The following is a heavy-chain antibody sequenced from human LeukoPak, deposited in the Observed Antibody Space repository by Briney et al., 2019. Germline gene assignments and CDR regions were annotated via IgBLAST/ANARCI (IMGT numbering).Heavy chain of an antibody. J-gene: IGHJ4*02. D-gene: IGHD3-10*01. CDR1: GITLSSYT. CDR3: VRDTARGSRSPGVH. V-gene: IGHV3-21*01. CDR2: ISKNSDSI. Sequence: GGSLRLSCATFGITLSSYTMNWVRQAPGKGLEWVSSISKNSDSIYYADSVKGRFTISRDNAQNLLYLQMNSLRAEDTAFYYCVRDTARGSRSPGVHWGQGTLVTVSS.